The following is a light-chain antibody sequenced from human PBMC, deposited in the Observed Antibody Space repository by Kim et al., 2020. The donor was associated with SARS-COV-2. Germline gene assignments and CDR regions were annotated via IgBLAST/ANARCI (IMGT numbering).Light chain of an antibody. CDR3: QAWDSRTVV. J-gene: IGLJ2*01. Sequence: SVSPGQPASITCSGDKLGDKYVCWYQQKPVQSPVLVIYEENKRPSGIPERFSGSNSGNTATLTISGTQAMDEADYYCQAWDSRTVVFGGGTQLTVL. CDR2: EEN. CDR1: KLGDKY. V-gene: IGLV3-1*01.